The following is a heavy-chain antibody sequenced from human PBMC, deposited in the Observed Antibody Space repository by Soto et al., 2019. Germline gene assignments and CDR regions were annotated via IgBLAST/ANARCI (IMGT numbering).Heavy chain of an antibody. CDR2: IGGGGETT. CDR1: GFPFSTTD. D-gene: IGHD3-10*01. V-gene: IGHV3-23*01. CDR3: AKNSGWFNT. Sequence: EFQVMQSGGGLVQPGGSLRLACAASGFPFSTTDMSWVRQAPGKGLEWVSTIGGGGETTYYADSVKGRFTISRDNSKNTVYLQMDGLRDDDTAVYYCAKNSGWFNTWGQGDLVTVSS. J-gene: IGHJ5*02.